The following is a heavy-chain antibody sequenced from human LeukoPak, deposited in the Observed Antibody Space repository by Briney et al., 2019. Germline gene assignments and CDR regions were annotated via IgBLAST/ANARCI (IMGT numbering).Heavy chain of an antibody. J-gene: IGHJ5*01. CDR1: GFTFSSYG. CDR3: AKSRSGSANWALQXFDNW. CDR2: ISYDGSNK. V-gene: IGHV3-30*18. Sequence: GRSLRLSCAASGFTFSSYGMHWVRQAPGKGLEWVAVISYDGSNKYYADSVKGRFTISRDNSKNSLFVQMNSLRAEDTAVYFCAKSRSGSANWALQXFDNW. D-gene: IGHD1-1*01.